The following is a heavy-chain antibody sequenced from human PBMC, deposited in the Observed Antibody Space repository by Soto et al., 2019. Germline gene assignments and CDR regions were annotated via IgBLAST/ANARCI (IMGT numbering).Heavy chain of an antibody. J-gene: IGHJ4*02. CDR2: ISSSSSYI. V-gene: IGHV3-21*01. Sequence: EVQLVESGGGLVKPGGSLRLSCAASGFTFSSYSMNWVRQAPGKGLEWVSSISSSSSYIYYADSVKGRFTISRDNAKNSLYRQMNSLRAEDTAVYYCARDPHCSSISCPKGIDYWGQGTLVTVSS. CDR1: GFTFSSYS. D-gene: IGHD2-2*01. CDR3: ARDPHCSSISCPKGIDY.